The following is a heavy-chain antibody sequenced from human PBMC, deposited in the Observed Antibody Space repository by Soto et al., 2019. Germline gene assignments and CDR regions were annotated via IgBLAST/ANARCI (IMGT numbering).Heavy chain of an antibody. V-gene: IGHV1-18*04. CDR2: INSYNGDT. J-gene: IGHJ6*02. D-gene: IGHD2-2*01. CDR3: ARDTSLPESLRDDFFYFAMDV. CDR1: GYRLARYG. Sequence: ASVKVACKSSGYRLARYGLSWVRQAPGQGLEWVVWINSYNGDTKYAENLQGRVTLTTDTSTTTAYLELTSLKSDDTAVYYCARDTSLPESLRDDFFYFAMDVWGQGTTLT.